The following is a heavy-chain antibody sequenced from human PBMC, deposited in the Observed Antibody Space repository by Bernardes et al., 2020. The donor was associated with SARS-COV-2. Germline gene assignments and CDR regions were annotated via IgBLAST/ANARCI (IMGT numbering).Heavy chain of an antibody. Sequence: VGSLRLSCAASGFSLKDYYMSWIRQAPGKGLEWVSYISTNSFYTNYLDSVKGRFTISRDNAKNSLYLQMSSLRAEDTGVYYCVRGGNYDLSDLWGQGARVTVSS. J-gene: IGHJ4*02. CDR3: VRGGNYDLSDL. CDR2: ISTNSFYT. CDR1: GFSLKDYY. V-gene: IGHV3-11*06. D-gene: IGHD3-10*01.